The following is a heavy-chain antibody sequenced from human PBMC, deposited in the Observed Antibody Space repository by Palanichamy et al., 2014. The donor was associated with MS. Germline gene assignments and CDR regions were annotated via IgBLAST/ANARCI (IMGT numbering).Heavy chain of an antibody. J-gene: IGHJ6*02. CDR3: ARDRVRYYYGMDV. D-gene: IGHD3-10*01. V-gene: IGHV3-7*03. CDR1: GFTFSSYW. Sequence: EVQLVESGGGLVQPGGSLRLSCAASGFTFSSYWMSWVRQAPGKGLEWVANIKQDGSEKYYVDSAKGRFTISRDNAKNSLYLQMNSLRAEDTAVYYCARDRVRYYYGMDVWGQGTTVTVSS. CDR2: IKQDGSEK.